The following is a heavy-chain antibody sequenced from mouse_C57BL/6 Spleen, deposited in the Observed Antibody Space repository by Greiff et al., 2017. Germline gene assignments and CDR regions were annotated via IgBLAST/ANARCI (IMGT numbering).Heavy chain of an antibody. CDR3: SSSGYGGYFDV. CDR1: GFNIKDYY. D-gene: IGHD2-2*01. V-gene: IGHV14-1*01. Sequence: VQLKESGAELVRPGASVKLSCTASGFNIKDYYMHWVKQRPEQGLEWIGRIDPEDGDTEYAPKFQGKATMTADKSSHTACLQLSSLTSEDTAVYYCSSSGYGGYFDVWGTGTAVTVSS. J-gene: IGHJ1*03. CDR2: IDPEDGDT.